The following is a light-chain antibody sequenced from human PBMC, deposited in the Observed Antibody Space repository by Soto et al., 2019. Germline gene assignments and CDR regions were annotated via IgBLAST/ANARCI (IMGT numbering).Light chain of an antibody. CDR3: CSYVGTTTI. CDR2: EAN. V-gene: IGLV2-23*01. J-gene: IGLJ2*01. Sequence: QAVLTQPASVSGSPGQSITISCTGGSSDIGSHNLVSWYQQYPGKAPKLMIFEANKRPSGVSNRFSGSKSGNTASLTVSGLQADDEADYYCCSYVGTTTIFGGRTKLTVL. CDR1: SSDIGSHNL.